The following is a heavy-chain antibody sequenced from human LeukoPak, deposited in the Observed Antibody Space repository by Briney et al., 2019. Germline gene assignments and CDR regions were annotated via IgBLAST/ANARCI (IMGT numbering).Heavy chain of an antibody. CDR1: GGSISSYY. V-gene: IGHV4-59*01. J-gene: IGHJ4*02. CDR2: IYYSGST. Sequence: SETLSLTCTVSGGSISSYYWSWIRQPPGKGLEWSGYIYYSGSTNYNPSLKSRVTISVDTSKNQFSLKLSSVTAADTAVYYCARVGYCSGGSCYGFDYWGQGTLVTVSS. CDR3: ARVGYCSGGSCYGFDY. D-gene: IGHD2-15*01.